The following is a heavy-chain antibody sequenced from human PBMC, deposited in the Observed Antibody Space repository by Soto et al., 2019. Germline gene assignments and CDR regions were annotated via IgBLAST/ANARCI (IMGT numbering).Heavy chain of an antibody. CDR2: IKSKTDGGTP. J-gene: IGHJ4*02. CDR1: GFTFSNAW. Sequence: EVQLVESGGGLVKLGGSLRLSCAASGFTFSNAWMNWVRRAPGKGLEWVGRIKSKTDGGTPDYAAPVKGRFTTSRDDSKNTLYLQMNSLKTEDTAVYYCTTVWYYFDSSGFPPLDYWGQGTLVTVSS. V-gene: IGHV3-15*07. D-gene: IGHD3-22*01. CDR3: TTVWYYFDSSGFPPLDY.